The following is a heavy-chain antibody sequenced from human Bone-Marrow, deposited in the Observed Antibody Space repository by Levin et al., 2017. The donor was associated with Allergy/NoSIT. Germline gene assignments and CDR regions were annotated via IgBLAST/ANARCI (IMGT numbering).Heavy chain of an antibody. CDR2: LYSGGNT. J-gene: IGHJ6*02. D-gene: IGHD3/OR15-3a*01. Sequence: GESLKISCAVSGVAVSRNYMSWVRQSPGKGLEYVSILYSGGNTYYADSVTGRFTISRDNSKNILYLQMNSLRVEDTATYYCARVDTYDYYYGLDVWGQGTTVTVSS. CDR3: ARVDTYDYYYGLDV. V-gene: IGHV3-66*01. CDR1: GVAVSRNY.